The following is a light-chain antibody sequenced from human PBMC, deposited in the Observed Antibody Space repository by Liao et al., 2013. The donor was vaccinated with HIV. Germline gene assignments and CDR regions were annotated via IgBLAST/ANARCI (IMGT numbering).Light chain of an antibody. CDR3: QVWDTSSAHQV. V-gene: IGLV3-1*01. Sequence: SYELTQPPSVSVSPGQTASITCSGDKLGNKYVSWYQQKPGQSPVAVIYQDRKRPSGIPARFSASNSGNTATLTISRVEAGDEADYYCQVWDTSSAHQVFGGGTKLTVL. CDR1: KLGNKY. J-gene: IGLJ3*02. CDR2: QDR.